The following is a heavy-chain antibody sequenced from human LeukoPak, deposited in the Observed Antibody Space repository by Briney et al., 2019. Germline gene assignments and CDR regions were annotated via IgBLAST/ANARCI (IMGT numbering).Heavy chain of an antibody. J-gene: IGHJ4*02. V-gene: IGHV3-11*06. Sequence: GGSLRLSCAASGFTFSEYYMSWIRQAPGKGLEWVSYIRSSSSYTNYADSVKGRFTISRDNAKNSLYLQMNSLRAEDTAVYYCARGYYDNSGYYFPFDFWGQGTLVTVFS. D-gene: IGHD3-22*01. CDR3: ARGYYDNSGYYFPFDF. CDR2: IRSSSSYT. CDR1: GFTFSEYY.